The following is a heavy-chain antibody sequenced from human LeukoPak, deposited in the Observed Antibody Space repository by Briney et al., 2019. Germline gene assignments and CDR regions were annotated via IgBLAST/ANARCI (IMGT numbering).Heavy chain of an antibody. V-gene: IGHV3-23*01. CDR1: GFTFSSYA. D-gene: IGHD4-17*01. J-gene: IGHJ4*02. Sequence: TGGSLRLSCAASGFTFSSYAMSWVRQAPGKGPEWVSAISGSGGSTYYADSVKGRFTISRDNSKNTLYLQMNSLRAEDTAVYYCAKDIHPMTTELDYWGQGTLVTVSS. CDR2: ISGSGGST. CDR3: AKDIHPMTTELDY.